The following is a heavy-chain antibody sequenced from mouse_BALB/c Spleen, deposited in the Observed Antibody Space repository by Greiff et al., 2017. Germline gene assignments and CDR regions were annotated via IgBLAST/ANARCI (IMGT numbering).Heavy chain of an antibody. CDR1: GFNIKDTY. Sequence: EVKLVESGAELVKPGASVKLSCTASGFNIKDTYMHWVKQRPEQGLEWIGRIDPANGNTKYDPKFQGKATITADTSSNTAYLQLSSLTSEDTAVYYCARVVGYYAMDYWGQGTSVTVSS. D-gene: IGHD1-1*01. CDR3: ARVVGYYAMDY. J-gene: IGHJ4*01. V-gene: IGHV14-3*02. CDR2: IDPANGNT.